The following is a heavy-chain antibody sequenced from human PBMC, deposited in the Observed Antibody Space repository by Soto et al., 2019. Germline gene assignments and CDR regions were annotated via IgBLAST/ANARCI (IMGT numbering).Heavy chain of an antibody. CDR3: ARVASSGYYEDY. CDR2: INPSGGST. CDR1: GYTFTSYY. Sequence: QVQLVQSGAEVKKPGASVKVSCKASGYTFTSYYMHWVRQAPGQGLEWMGIINPSGGSTSYAQKFQGRVTMTRDTSTSTVYMELSSLRSEDTAGYYCARVASSGYYEDYWGQGTLVTVSS. J-gene: IGHJ4*02. V-gene: IGHV1-46*01. D-gene: IGHD3-22*01.